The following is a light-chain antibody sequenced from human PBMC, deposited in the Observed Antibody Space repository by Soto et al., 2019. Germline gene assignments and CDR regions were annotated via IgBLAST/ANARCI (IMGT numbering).Light chain of an antibody. Sequence: EIVSTRYPKIRILSSGEGASLSCRASQSVSSYLAWYQQKPGQAPRLLIYDTSNRATGIPARFSGSGSGTDFTLTIGSLEPEDFAVYYWQQRSNWPPITLGQGTRLEI. V-gene: IGKV3-11*01. CDR2: DTS. CDR1: QSVSSY. CDR3: QQRSNWPPIT. J-gene: IGKJ5*01.